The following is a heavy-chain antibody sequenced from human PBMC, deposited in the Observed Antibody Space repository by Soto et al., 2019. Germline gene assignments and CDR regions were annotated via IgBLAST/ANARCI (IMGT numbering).Heavy chain of an antibody. Sequence: GGSLRLSCAASGFTFSSYGMHWVRQAPGKGLEWVAVISYDGSNKYYADSVKGRFTISRDNSKNTLYLQMNSLRAEDTAVYYCAKAIGRYSSSDAFDIWGQGTMVTVSS. CDR1: GFTFSSYG. D-gene: IGHD6-6*01. CDR3: AKAIGRYSSSDAFDI. CDR2: ISYDGSNK. V-gene: IGHV3-30*18. J-gene: IGHJ3*02.